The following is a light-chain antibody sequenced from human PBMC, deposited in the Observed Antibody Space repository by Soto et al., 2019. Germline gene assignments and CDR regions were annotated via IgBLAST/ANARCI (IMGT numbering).Light chain of an antibody. CDR1: QSVGRF. CDR2: VAS. V-gene: IGKV1-39*01. CDR3: QQSFTTPLT. Sequence: DIQMTQSPSSLSASVGDRVTITCRASQSVGRFLNWYQQKPGKAPTVLINVASTLRSGVPSRFSGSGSGTDFNLTINSLQPEDFATYFCQQSFTTPLTFGEGTKVDIK. J-gene: IGKJ4*01.